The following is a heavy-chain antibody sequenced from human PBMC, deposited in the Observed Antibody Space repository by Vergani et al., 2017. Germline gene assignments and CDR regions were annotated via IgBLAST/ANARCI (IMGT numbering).Heavy chain of an antibody. V-gene: IGHV4-61*02. CDR1: GRSISSGSYY. Sequence: QVQLQESGPGLVRPSQTLSLTCTVSGRSISSGSYYWSWFRQPAGKGLGWIGRFYTGGGTSYNPSLKSRVTISVDTSKNQFSLQLSSVTAADTAVYYCARDPLYSTTWPFLLLDMDVWGQGTTVTVSS. CDR2: FYTGGGT. D-gene: IGHD6-13*01. J-gene: IGHJ6*02. CDR3: ARDPLYSTTWPFLLLDMDV.